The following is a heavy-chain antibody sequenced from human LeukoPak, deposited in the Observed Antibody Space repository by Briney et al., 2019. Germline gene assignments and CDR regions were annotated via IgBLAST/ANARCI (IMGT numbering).Heavy chain of an antibody. J-gene: IGHJ4*02. CDR1: GHTFTTNF. V-gene: IGHV1-46*03. Sequence: ASVKVSCKASGHTFTTNFWHWVRQAPGQGLEWMAVLNPSDGDTTYAQKFQGRITKTRDTSTGTVYMELSSLRSEDTAVYYCAGETNAFDYWGQGTLVTVSS. CDR3: AGETNAFDY. CDR2: LNPSDGDT.